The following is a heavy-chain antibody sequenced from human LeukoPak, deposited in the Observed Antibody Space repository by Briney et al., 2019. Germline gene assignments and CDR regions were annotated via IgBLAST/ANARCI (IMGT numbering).Heavy chain of an antibody. J-gene: IGHJ4*02. V-gene: IGHV4-39*01. CDR1: GGSISSTPYY. CDR2: IYYSGTT. CDR3: ATSQAASHDF. D-gene: IGHD2-15*01. Sequence: SETLSLTCTVSGGSISSTPYYWGGLRQPPGRGLDLIACIYYSGTTYYNPSLKRLVPISADPPTNPISLKLRSVTAADTALYFCATSQAASHDFWRQGTLLTVSS.